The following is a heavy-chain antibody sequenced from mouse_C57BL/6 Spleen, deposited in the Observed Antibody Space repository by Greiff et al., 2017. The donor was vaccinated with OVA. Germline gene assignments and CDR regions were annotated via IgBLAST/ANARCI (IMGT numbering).Heavy chain of an antibody. CDR2: ISDGGSYT. D-gene: IGHD1-1*01. CDR3: ARDRYYGAY. V-gene: IGHV5-4*01. CDR1: GFTFSSYA. Sequence: EVQRVESGGGLVKPGGSLKLSCAASGFTFSSYAMSWVRQTPEKSLEWIATISDGGSYTYYPDNVKGRFTISRDNAKNNLYLQMRHLKAEDTAMYYCARDRYYGAYWGQGTLVTVSA. J-gene: IGHJ3*01.